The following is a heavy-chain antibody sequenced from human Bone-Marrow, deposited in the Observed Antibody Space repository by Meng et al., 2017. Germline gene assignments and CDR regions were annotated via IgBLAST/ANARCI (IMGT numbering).Heavy chain of an antibody. CDR1: GFTVSSNY. CDR2: IYSGGST. CDR3: ARERRDGYSFDP. D-gene: IGHD5-24*01. V-gene: IGHV3-53*01. Sequence: GESLKISCAASGFTVSSNYMSWVRQAPGKGLEWVSVIYSGGSTYYADPVKGRFTISRDNSKNTLYLQMNSLRAEDTAVYYCARERRDGYSFDPWGQGTLVTVSS. J-gene: IGHJ5*02.